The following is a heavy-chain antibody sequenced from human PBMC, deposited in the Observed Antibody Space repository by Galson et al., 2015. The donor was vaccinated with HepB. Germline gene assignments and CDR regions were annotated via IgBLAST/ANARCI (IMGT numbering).Heavy chain of an antibody. CDR1: GFTFSSYS. V-gene: IGHV3-48*04. CDR3: ARGNYYDSSGQPDY. Sequence: SLRLSCAASGFTFSSYSMNWVRQAPGKGLEWVSYISASIITIYYADSVRGRFTVSRDNAKNSLYLQMNSLRAEDTAVYYCARGNYYDSSGQPDYWGQGTLVTVSS. J-gene: IGHJ4*02. CDR2: ISASIITI. D-gene: IGHD3-22*01.